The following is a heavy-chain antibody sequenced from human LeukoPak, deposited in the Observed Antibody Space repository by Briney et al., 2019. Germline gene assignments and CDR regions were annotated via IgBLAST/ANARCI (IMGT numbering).Heavy chain of an antibody. J-gene: IGHJ2*01. Sequence: ASVKVSCKASGYTFTGYYMNWVRQAPGQGLEWMGWINPNSGDTNSAQKFQGRVTMTRDMSTSTVYMELSSLRSEDTAVYYCARRSEGGWYFDLWGRGTLVIVSS. V-gene: IGHV1-2*02. CDR1: GYTFTGYY. D-gene: IGHD3-16*01. CDR2: INPNSGDT. CDR3: ARRSEGGWYFDL.